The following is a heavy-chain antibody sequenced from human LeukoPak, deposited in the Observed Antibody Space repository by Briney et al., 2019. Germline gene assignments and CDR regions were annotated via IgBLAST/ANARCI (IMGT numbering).Heavy chain of an antibody. Sequence: SQTLSLTCTVSGGSISSGDYYWSWIRQPPGRGLEWIGYIYYSGSTYYNPSLKSRVTISVDTSKNQFSLKLSSVTAADTAVYYCARYGDYWALGYWGQGTLVTVSS. CDR3: ARYGDYWALGY. V-gene: IGHV4-30-4*01. J-gene: IGHJ4*02. CDR2: IYYSGST. D-gene: IGHD4-17*01. CDR1: GGSISSGDYY.